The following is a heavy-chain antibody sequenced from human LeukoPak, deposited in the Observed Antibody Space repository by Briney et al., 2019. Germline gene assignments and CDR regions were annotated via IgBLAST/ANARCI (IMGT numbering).Heavy chain of an antibody. V-gene: IGHV3-23*01. D-gene: IGHD5-18*01. Sequence: GGSLRLSCAASGFTFSSYGMSWVRQAPGKGLEWVSAISGSGGSTYYADSVKGRFTISRDNSKNTLYLQMNSLRAEDTAVYYCAKDPTVDTAMVSFDYWGQGTLVTVSS. CDR3: AKDPTVDTAMVSFDY. CDR2: ISGSGGST. CDR1: GFTFSSYG. J-gene: IGHJ4*02.